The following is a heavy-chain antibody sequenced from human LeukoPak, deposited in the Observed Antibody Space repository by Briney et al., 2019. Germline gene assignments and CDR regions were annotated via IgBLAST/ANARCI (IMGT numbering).Heavy chain of an antibody. J-gene: IGHJ4*02. Sequence: SVKVSCKASGGTFSSYAISWVRQAPGQGLEWMGGIIPIFGTANYAQKFQGRVTITADESTSTAYMELSSLRAEDTAVYYCASRHCSGGGCYFAGADPFDYWGQGTLVTVSS. D-gene: IGHD2-15*01. CDR2: IIPIFGTA. V-gene: IGHV1-69*13. CDR1: GGTFSSYA. CDR3: ASRHCSGGGCYFAGADPFDY.